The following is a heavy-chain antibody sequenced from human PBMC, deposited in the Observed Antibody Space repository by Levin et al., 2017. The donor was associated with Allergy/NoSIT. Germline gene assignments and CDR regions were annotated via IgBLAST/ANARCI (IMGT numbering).Heavy chain of an antibody. CDR3: ARDRAVTTLLYGMDV. CDR2: IYYSGST. Sequence: RASETLSLTCTVSGGSISSGGYYWSWIRQHPGKGLEWIGYIYYSGSTYYNPSLKSRVTISVDTSKNQFSLKLSSVTAADTAVYYCARDRAVTTLLYGMDVWGQGTTVTVSS. D-gene: IGHD4-17*01. CDR1: GGSISSGGYY. V-gene: IGHV4-31*03. J-gene: IGHJ6*02.